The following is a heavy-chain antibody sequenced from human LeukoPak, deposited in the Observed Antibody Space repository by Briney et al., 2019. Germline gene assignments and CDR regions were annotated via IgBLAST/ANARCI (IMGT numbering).Heavy chain of an antibody. CDR3: ARDRYGDYVSYNWFDP. J-gene: IGHJ5*02. CDR2: IWYDGSNK. D-gene: IGHD4-17*01. CDR1: GGSISSNH. Sequence: LSLTCAVSGGSISSNHWWSWVRQPPGKGLEWVAVIWYDGSNKYYADSVKGRFTISRDNSKNTLYLQMNSLRAEDTAVYYCARDRYGDYVSYNWFDPWGQGTLVTVSS. V-gene: IGHV3-33*07.